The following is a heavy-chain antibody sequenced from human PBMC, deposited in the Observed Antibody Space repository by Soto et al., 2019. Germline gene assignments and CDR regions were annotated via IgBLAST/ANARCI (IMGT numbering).Heavy chain of an antibody. CDR2: IYNTGSA. D-gene: IGHD1-26*01. J-gene: IGHJ5*02. V-gene: IGHV4-31*11. CDR3: ARERVLRSGWFDP. Sequence: SETLSLTCAVSGGSISSGGYYWSWVRQYPGKGLEWIGYIYNTGSAYYNPALKGRITMSVDTSKNQFSLRLTSVTAADTALYYCARERVLRSGWFDPWGQGTPVTVSS. CDR1: GGSISSGGYY.